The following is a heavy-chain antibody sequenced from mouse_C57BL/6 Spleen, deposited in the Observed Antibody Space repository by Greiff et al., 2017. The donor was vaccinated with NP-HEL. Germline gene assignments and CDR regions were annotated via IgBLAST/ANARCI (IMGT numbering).Heavy chain of an antibody. J-gene: IGHJ1*03. V-gene: IGHV2-5*01. CDR2: IWRGGST. CDR1: GFSFTSYG. CDR3: AKETNWDDWYFDV. D-gene: IGHD4-1*01. Sequence: VQLQESGPGLVQPSQSLSITCTVSGFSFTSYGVHWVRQSPGKGLEWLGVIWRGGSTDYNAAFMSRLSITKNNSMSQVFFKMNSLQADDTAIYYCAKETNWDDWYFDVWGTGTTVTVSS.